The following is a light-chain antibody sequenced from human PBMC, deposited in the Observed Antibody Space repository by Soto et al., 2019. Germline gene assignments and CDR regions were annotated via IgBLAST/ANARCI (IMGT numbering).Light chain of an antibody. Sequence: QSVLAQPASVSGSPGQSITISCTGTSSDVGGYNYVSWYQQHPGKAPKPMIYDVSNRPLGVSNRFSGSKSGNTASLTISGLQAEDEADYYCSSYTTSSTVLFGGGTKLTVL. J-gene: IGLJ2*01. V-gene: IGLV2-14*01. CDR1: SSDVGGYNY. CDR2: DVS. CDR3: SSYTTSSTVL.